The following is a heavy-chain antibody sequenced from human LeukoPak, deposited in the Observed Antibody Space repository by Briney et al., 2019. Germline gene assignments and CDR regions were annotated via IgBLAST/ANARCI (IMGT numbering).Heavy chain of an antibody. J-gene: IGHJ4*02. Sequence: GGSLRLSCAASGFTFNSYAIHWVRQAPGKGLEWVAVISYDGSNKYYADSVKGRFTISRDNSKNTLYLQMNSLRAEDTAVYYCARTYYYGSGSYYYDYWGQGTLVTVSS. CDR1: GFTFNSYA. CDR2: ISYDGSNK. V-gene: IGHV3-30*04. D-gene: IGHD3-10*01. CDR3: ARTYYYGSGSYYYDY.